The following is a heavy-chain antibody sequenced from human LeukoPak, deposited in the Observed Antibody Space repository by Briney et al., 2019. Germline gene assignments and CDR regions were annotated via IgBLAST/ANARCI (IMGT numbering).Heavy chain of an antibody. CDR1: GGSLSTYY. CDR2: IYKSGNT. V-gene: IGHV4-59*01. J-gene: IGHJ4*02. Sequence: PPETLSLTCSVTGGSLSTYYWSWVRPPPGKGLEWIGNIYKSGNTNYNPSLKSRVTMSVDTSKNQFSLKLTSVTAADTAVYYCARDGPQWLAQFDSGGQGTLVTVSS. D-gene: IGHD6-19*01. CDR3: ARDGPQWLAQFDS.